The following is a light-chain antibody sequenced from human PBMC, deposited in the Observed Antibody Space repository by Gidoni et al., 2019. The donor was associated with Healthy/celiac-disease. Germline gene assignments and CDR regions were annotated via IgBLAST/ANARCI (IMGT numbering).Light chain of an antibody. CDR2: AAS. CDR3: QQSYSTPT. CDR1: QSISSY. V-gene: IGKV1-39*01. Sequence: DIQMTQSPSSLSASVGDRVTITCRASQSISSYLNWYQQKPVKAPKLLIYAASSLQSGVPSRFSCSGSGTDFTLTISSLQPEDFATYYCQQSYSTPTFGPGTKVDIK. J-gene: IGKJ3*01.